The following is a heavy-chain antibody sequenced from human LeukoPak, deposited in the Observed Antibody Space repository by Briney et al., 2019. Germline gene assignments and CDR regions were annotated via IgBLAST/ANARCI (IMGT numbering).Heavy chain of an antibody. CDR1: GFTVSSKY. D-gene: IGHD4-17*01. J-gene: IGHJ4*02. CDR2: IYGSTSA. Sequence: GGSLRLSCAASGFTVSSKYINWVRQAPGRGLEWVSLIYGSTSADYADSVKGRFTISRDNSMNTVYLQMNSLRAEDTAIYYCARLNFGDDYWGQGTLVAVSS. CDR3: ARLNFGDDY. V-gene: IGHV3-66*01.